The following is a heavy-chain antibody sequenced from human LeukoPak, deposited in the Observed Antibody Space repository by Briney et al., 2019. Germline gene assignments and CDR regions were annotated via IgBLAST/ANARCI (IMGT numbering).Heavy chain of an antibody. D-gene: IGHD6-19*01. Sequence: SETLSLTCTVSGGSISSYYWTWIRQPPGKGLEWIGYIYYSGSTNYNPSLKSRVIISVDTSKNQFSLKLSSVTAADTAVYYCARRLQWLFTVFDYWGQGTLVTVSS. J-gene: IGHJ4*02. CDR3: ARRLQWLFTVFDY. CDR2: IYYSGST. CDR1: GGSISSYY. V-gene: IGHV4-59*12.